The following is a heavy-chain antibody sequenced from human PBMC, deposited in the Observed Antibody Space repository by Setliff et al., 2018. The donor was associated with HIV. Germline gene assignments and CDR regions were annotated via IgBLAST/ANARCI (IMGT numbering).Heavy chain of an antibody. J-gene: IGHJ6*02. CDR2: IYRGGAT. Sequence: GGSLRLSCAASGFTVSTNYMSWVRQAPGKGLEWVSVIYRGGATYYADSVKGHFTISRDNSKNTLYLQMNSLRVEDTALYYCARSFPYYYESGGLYAMDVWGLGTTVTVSS. V-gene: IGHV3-53*01. D-gene: IGHD3-22*01. CDR1: GFTVSTNY. CDR3: ARSFPYYYESGGLYAMDV.